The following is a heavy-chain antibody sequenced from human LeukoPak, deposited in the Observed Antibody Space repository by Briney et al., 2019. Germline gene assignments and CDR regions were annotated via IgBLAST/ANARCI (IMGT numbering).Heavy chain of an antibody. D-gene: IGHD1-26*01. J-gene: IGHJ2*01. CDR3: AKNLLGSESFSWYFDL. V-gene: IGHV3-23*01. Sequence: PGGSLRLSCAASGVTFSSHGMSWVRQAPGKGLEWVSSITDSGSGTCYADSAKGRFTMSRDNSKNTLYLQMNSLRAEDTAVYYCAKNLLGSESFSWYFDLWGRGTLVTVSS. CDR2: ITDSGSGT. CDR1: GVTFSSHG.